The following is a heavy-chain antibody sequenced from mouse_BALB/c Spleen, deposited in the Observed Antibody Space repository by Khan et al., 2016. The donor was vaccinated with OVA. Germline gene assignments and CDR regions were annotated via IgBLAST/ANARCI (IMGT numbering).Heavy chain of an antibody. CDR3: TRHGYVAWFTY. J-gene: IGHJ3*01. V-gene: IGHV1-31*01. CDR1: GYSFTSYY. Sequence: VQLQQSGPELMKPGASVKISCKASGYSFTSYYIHWIMQSHGKSLEWIGYIDPFSGGITYNQKFEGKATLTVDKSSSTAYIYFSNLTSEDSAVYYCTRHGYVAWFTYWGQGTLVTVSA. CDR2: IDPFSGGI. D-gene: IGHD2-2*01.